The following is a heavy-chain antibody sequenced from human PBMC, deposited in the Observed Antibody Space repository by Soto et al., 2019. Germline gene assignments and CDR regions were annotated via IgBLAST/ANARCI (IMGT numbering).Heavy chain of an antibody. V-gene: IGHV1-18*01. CDR1: GYRFTSNG. CDR3: ARDLVGASLDY. J-gene: IGHJ4*02. D-gene: IGHD1-26*01. Sequence: QVQLVQSGAEVKKPGASVKASCKASGYRFTSNGISWVRQAPGQGLEWMGWISPYNGNTNYAQKFQGRVIMTTDTSTGTAYMELRSLRSDDTAVYYCARDLVGASLDYWGQGALVTVSS. CDR2: ISPYNGNT.